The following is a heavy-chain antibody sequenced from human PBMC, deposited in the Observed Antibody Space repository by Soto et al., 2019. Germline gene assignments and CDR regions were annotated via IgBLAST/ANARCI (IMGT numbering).Heavy chain of an antibody. V-gene: IGHV1-69*08. Sequence: QVQLVQSGAEVKKPGSSVKVSCKASGGTFSSYTISWVRQAPGQGLEWMGRIIPILGIANYAQKFQGRVTITADKSTSTAYMELISLRSEDTAVYYCARDYYGSGGALWGQGTLVTVSS. D-gene: IGHD3-10*01. CDR2: IIPILGIA. J-gene: IGHJ4*02. CDR3: ARDYYGSGGAL. CDR1: GGTFSSYT.